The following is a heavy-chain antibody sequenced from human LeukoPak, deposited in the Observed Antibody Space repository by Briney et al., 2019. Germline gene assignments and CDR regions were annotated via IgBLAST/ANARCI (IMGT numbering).Heavy chain of an antibody. D-gene: IGHD6-13*01. CDR1: GGSIRNCC. J-gene: IGHJ4*02. V-gene: IGHV4-59*08. Sequence: PSETLSLTCTVSGGSIRNCCWSWIRQPPGKGLEWIGCIDYSGSTNYNPSLKSRVTFSVDTSKNQFSLKLSSVTAADTAVYYCARGQAGSLLDYWGQGILVTVSS. CDR2: IDYSGST. CDR3: ARGQAGSLLDY.